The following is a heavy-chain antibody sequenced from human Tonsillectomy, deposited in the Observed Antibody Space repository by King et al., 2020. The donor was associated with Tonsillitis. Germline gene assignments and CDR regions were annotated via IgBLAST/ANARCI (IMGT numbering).Heavy chain of an antibody. D-gene: IGHD5-12*01. J-gene: IGHJ3*02. V-gene: IGHV3-21*01. CDR3: ARERGSDAFDI. Sequence: VQLVESGGGLVKPGGSLRLSCAASGFTFSSYSMNWVRQAPGKGLEWVSSISSSSSYIYYADSVKGRLTISRDNAKNSLYLQMNSLRAEDTAVYYCARERGSDAFDIWGQGTMVTVSS. CDR2: ISSSSSYI. CDR1: GFTFSSYS.